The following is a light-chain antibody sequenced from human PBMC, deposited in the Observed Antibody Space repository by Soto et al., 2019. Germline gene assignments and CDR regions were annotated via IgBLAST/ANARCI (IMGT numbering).Light chain of an antibody. Sequence: QSVLTQPPSASGTPGQKVFISCSGSSSNIGGTNYAYWYQQLPGAAPKLLMHSNNLRPSGVPERISGSKFGTAASLAISGLRSEDEAVYYCASWDGRLGAVIFGGGTKLTVL. CDR3: ASWDGRLGAVI. V-gene: IGLV1-47*02. J-gene: IGLJ2*01. CDR2: SNN. CDR1: SSNIGGTNY.